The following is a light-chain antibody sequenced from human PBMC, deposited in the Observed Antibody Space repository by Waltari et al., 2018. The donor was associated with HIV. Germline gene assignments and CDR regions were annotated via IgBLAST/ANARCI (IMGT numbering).Light chain of an antibody. CDR3: SSYGDSLRVL. CDR1: SSDIGAYDY. CDR2: EVT. Sequence: QSALTQPPSASGSLGQSVTISCTGSSSDIGAYDYVSWFQQHPHSAPKLLLYEVTRRPSTVSERFSGSRSGYTAFLTVAGLQPDDEATYVCSSYGDSLRVLFGGGTNVTVL. V-gene: IGLV2-8*01. J-gene: IGLJ2*01.